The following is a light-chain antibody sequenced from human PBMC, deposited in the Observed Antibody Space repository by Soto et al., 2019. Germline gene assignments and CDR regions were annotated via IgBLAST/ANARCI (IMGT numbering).Light chain of an antibody. CDR1: QSVKNNY. J-gene: IGKJ5*01. Sequence: EIVLTQSPGTLSLSPGDRATLSCRASQSVKNNYLVWYQQKVGQAPRLLMSGASSRATGIPDRFSGSGSGTDFTLTISRLEPEDFAVYYSQQYGSSPTFGQGTRLEIK. CDR3: QQYGSSPT. CDR2: GAS. V-gene: IGKV3-20*01.